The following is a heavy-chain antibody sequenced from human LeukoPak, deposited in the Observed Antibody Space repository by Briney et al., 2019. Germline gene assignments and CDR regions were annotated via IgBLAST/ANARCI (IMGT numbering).Heavy chain of an antibody. V-gene: IGHV3-21*04. D-gene: IGHD3-9*01. CDR2: ISSSSSYI. CDR3: AKSRNYDILTGLDY. CDR1: GFTFSSYS. J-gene: IGHJ4*02. Sequence: GGSLRLSCAASGFTFSSYSMNWVRQAPGKGLEWVSSISSSSSYIYYADSVKGRFTISRDNAKNSLYLQMNSLRAEDMALYYCAKSRNYDILTGLDYWGQGTLVTVSS.